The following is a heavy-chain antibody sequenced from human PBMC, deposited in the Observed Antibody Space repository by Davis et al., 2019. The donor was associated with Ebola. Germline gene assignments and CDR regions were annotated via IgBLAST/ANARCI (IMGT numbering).Heavy chain of an antibody. CDR3: ASLRRTITGMDDAFDI. CDR2: IYTGDSDT. V-gene: IGHV5-51*01. J-gene: IGHJ3*02. Sequence: GESLKISCNDSGNSFTSHWIGWVRQMPGKGLEWMGIIYTGDSDTRYSPSFRGQVTISADKSTKTAFLVWTGLKASDTAMYYCASLRRTITGMDDAFDIWGQGTMVTVSS. D-gene: IGHD2-8*02. CDR1: GNSFTSHW.